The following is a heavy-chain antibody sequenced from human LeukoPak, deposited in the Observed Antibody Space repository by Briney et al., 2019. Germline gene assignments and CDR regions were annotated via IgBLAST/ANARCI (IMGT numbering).Heavy chain of an antibody. V-gene: IGHV4-39*01. Sequence: SETLSLTCSVSGASISGGTYYWGWIRQPPGKGLEWIGSIYYTGSTYDNPSLKSRVTISVDTSKNQFSLKLSSVTAADTAVYYCARRGGSGRAFDYWGQGTLVSVSS. D-gene: IGHD1-26*01. CDR2: IYYTGST. J-gene: IGHJ4*02. CDR1: GASISGGTYY. CDR3: ARRGGSGRAFDY.